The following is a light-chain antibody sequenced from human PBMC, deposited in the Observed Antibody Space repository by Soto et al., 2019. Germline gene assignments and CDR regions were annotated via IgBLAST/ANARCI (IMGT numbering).Light chain of an antibody. CDR1: QSISSY. V-gene: IGKV1-39*01. CDR3: QQANSFPLT. CDR2: AAS. J-gene: IGKJ5*01. Sequence: DIELTQTPSFLSASVGDRVTITCRASQSISSYLNWYQQKPGKAPKLLIYAASSLQSGGPSRVSGSGSGTDFTLTISSLQPEDVATYYCQQANSFPLTFGQGTRLEV.